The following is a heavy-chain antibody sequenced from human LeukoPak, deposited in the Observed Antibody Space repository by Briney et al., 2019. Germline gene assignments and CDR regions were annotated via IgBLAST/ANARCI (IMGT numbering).Heavy chain of an antibody. CDR2: IQEDGSEK. CDR1: GFTFSSYW. CDR3: VGSVFLGGSGNYCDY. D-gene: IGHD4-23*01. J-gene: IGHJ4*02. Sequence: GGSLRLSCAVSGFTFSSYWMSWVRQAPGKGLEWVANIQEDGSEKYHVDSVKGRFTISRDNAENTLYLQMNGLRVEDTAVYYCVGSVFLGGSGNYCDYWGQGTLGTVFS. V-gene: IGHV3-7*01.